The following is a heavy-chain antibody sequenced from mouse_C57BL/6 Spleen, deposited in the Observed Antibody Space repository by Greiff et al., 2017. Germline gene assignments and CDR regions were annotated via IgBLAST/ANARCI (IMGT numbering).Heavy chain of an antibody. D-gene: IGHD1-1*01. Sequence: VKLQQPGAELVMPGASVKLSCKASGYTFTSYWMHWVKQRPGQGLEWIGEIDPSDSYTNYNQKFKGKSTLTVDKSSSTAYMQLSSLTSEDSAVYYCASSDYYGSSSYAMDYWGQGTSVTVSS. CDR1: GYTFTSYW. CDR2: IDPSDSYT. CDR3: ASSDYYGSSSYAMDY. V-gene: IGHV1-69*01. J-gene: IGHJ4*01.